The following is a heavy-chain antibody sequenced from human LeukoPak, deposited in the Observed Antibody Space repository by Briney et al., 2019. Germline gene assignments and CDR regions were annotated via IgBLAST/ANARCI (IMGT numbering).Heavy chain of an antibody. J-gene: IGHJ6*03. Sequence: GESLQISYKGSGYSFTSYWIGWVRQMPGKGLEWMGIIYPGDSDTRYSPSFQGQVTISADKSISTAYLQWSSLKASDTAMYYCARHRHPRYCSSTSCYFITGYYYMDVWGKGTTVTVSS. CDR2: IYPGDSDT. CDR3: ARHRHPRYCSSTSCYFITGYYYMDV. CDR1: GYSFTSYW. D-gene: IGHD2-2*01. V-gene: IGHV5-51*01.